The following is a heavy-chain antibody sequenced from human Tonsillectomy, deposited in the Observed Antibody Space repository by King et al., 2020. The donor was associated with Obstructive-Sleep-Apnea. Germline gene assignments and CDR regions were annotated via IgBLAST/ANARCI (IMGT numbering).Heavy chain of an antibody. J-gene: IGHJ6*02. CDR3: ARGLEYCSSTSCYFNYYGMDV. CDR1: GFTFSSYS. V-gene: IGHV3-21*01. D-gene: IGHD2-2*01. Sequence: VQLVESGGGLVKPGGSLRLSCAASGFTFSSYSMNWVRQAPGKGLEWVSSISSSSSYIYYADSVKGRFTISRDNAKNSLYLQMNSLRAEDTAVYYCARGLEYCSSTSCYFNYYGMDVWGQGTTVTVSS. CDR2: ISSSSSYI.